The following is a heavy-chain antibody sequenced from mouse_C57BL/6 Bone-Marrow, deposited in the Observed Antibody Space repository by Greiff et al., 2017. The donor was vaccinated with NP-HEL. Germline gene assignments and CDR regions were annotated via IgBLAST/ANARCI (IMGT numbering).Heavy chain of an antibody. D-gene: IGHD4-1*01. V-gene: IGHV2-5*01. J-gene: IGHJ4*01. CDR3: AKWELPYYAMDY. Sequence: VQGVESGPGLVQPSQSLSITCTVSGFSLTSYGVHWVRQSPGKGLEWLGVIWRGGSTDYNAAFMSRPSITKDNSKSQVFFKMNSLQADDTAIYYCAKWELPYYAMDYWGQGTSVTVSS. CDR2: IWRGGST. CDR1: GFSLTSYG.